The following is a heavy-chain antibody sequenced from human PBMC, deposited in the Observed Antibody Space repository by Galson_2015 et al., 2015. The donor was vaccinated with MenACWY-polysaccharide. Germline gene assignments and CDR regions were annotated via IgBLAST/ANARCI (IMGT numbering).Heavy chain of an antibody. J-gene: IGHJ4*02. CDR2: ISSGGTI. Sequence: SLRLSCAASGFTFSSYSMNWVRQAPGKGLEWVSYISSGGTIYYAASVKGRFTISIDNAKNSLYLQMNSLRDDDTAVYYCARVLKGLVGATPDYWGQGTLVTVSS. D-gene: IGHD1-26*01. V-gene: IGHV3-48*02. CDR3: ARVLKGLVGATPDY. CDR1: GFTFSSYS.